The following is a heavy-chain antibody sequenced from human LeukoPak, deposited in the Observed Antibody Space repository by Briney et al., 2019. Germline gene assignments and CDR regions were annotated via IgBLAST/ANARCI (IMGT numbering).Heavy chain of an antibody. V-gene: IGHV3-7*01. J-gene: IGHJ5*02. D-gene: IGHD1-1*01. CDR3: ARLGLEVGGPNWFDP. Sequence: SGGSLRLSCAAPGFSFSSNWMGWVRQAPGKGLEWVAHIKRDGSQKYYLDSVKGRFTIPRDNAKNTLYLQMNSLRVEDTAVYYCARLGLEVGGPNWFDPWGQGTLVTVSS. CDR2: IKRDGSQK. CDR1: GFSFSSNW.